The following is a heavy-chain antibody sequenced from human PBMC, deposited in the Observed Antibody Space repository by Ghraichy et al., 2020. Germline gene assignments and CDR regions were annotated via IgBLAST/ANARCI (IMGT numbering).Heavy chain of an antibody. CDR3: AMEMVRGVPFDY. J-gene: IGHJ4*02. V-gene: IGHV1-2*02. Sequence: ASVKVSCKASGYTFTGYYMHWVRQAPGQGLEWMGWINPNSGGTNYAQKFQGRVTMTRDTSISTAYMELSRLRSDDTAVYYCAMEMVRGVPFDYWGQGTLVTVSS. D-gene: IGHD3-10*01. CDR2: INPNSGGT. CDR1: GYTFTGYY.